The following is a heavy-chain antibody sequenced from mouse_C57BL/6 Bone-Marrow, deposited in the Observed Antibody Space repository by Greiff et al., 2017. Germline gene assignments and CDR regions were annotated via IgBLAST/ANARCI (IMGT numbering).Heavy chain of an antibody. V-gene: IGHV1-81*01. Sequence: VHLVESGAELARPGASVKLSCKASGYTFTSYGISWVKQRTGQGLEWIGEIYPRSGNTYYNEKFKGKATLTADKSSSTAYMELRSLTSEDSAVYFCARFSQPYYSNYWGQGTTLTVSS. CDR2: IYPRSGNT. CDR1: GYTFTSYG. CDR3: ARFSQPYYSNY. J-gene: IGHJ2*01. D-gene: IGHD2-5*01.